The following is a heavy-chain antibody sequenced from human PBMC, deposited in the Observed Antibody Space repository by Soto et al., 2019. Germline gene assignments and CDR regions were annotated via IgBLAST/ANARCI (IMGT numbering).Heavy chain of an antibody. CDR3: ARGEGFYDSSGYYYDY. V-gene: IGHV3-74*01. CDR2: INSDGSST. J-gene: IGHJ4*02. CDR1: GFTFSSYW. D-gene: IGHD3-22*01. Sequence: PGGSLRLSCAASGFTFSSYWMHWVRQAPGKGLVWVSRINSDGSSTSYAGSVKGRFTISRDNAKNTLYLQMNSLRAEDTAVYYCARGEGFYDSSGYYYDYWGQGTLVTVSS.